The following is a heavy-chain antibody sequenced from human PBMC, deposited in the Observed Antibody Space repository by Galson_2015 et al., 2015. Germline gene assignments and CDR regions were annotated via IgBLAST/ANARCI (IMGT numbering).Heavy chain of an antibody. CDR2: ISYAGSNK. Sequence: SLRLSCAASGLTFSSYAMHWVRQAPGKGLEWVAVISYAGSNKYYADSVKGRSTISRDNSKNTLYVQMNSLRAEDTAVYYCARGGWWETLRKSPFDYWGQGTLVTVSS. D-gene: IGHD1-26*01. CDR3: ARGGWWETLRKSPFDY. CDR1: GLTFSSYA. J-gene: IGHJ4*02. V-gene: IGHV3-30-3*02.